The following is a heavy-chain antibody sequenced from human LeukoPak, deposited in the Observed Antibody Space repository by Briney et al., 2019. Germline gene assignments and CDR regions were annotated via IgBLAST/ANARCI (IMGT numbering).Heavy chain of an antibody. CDR3: ARRDYYGSGLDY. V-gene: IGHV4-59*01. CDR1: GGSISSYY. J-gene: IGHJ4*02. Sequence: SETLSLTCTVSGGSISSYYWSWLRQPPGKGLEWIGNIYYSGSTNYNPSLKSRVTISVDTSRNQFSLKLSSVTAADTAVYYCARRDYYGSGLDYWGQGTLVTVSS. CDR2: IYYSGST. D-gene: IGHD3-10*01.